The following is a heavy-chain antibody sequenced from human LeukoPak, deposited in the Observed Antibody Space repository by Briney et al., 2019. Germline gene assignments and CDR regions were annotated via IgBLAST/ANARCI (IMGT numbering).Heavy chain of an antibody. V-gene: IGHV7-4-1*01. Sequence: ASVKVSCKASGYTFTTYAMNWVRQAPGQGLEWMGWINTYTGNPTYAQDFTGRFVFSLDTSVSTAYLQIYSLKAEDTAVYYCARLVAAGDSGSFDPRGQGTLVTVSS. CDR1: GYTFTTYA. CDR2: INTYTGNP. D-gene: IGHD6-13*01. J-gene: IGHJ5*02. CDR3: ARLVAAGDSGSFDP.